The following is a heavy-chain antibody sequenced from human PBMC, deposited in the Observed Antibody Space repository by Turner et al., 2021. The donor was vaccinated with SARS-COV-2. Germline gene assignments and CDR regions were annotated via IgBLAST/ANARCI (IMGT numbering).Heavy chain of an antibody. J-gene: IGHJ6*02. Sequence: QLQLQESGPGLVKPSETLSLTCTVSGGSISGSSYYWGWIRQPPGKGLEWIGSIYYSGSTYYNPSLKSRVTISVDTSKNQFSLKLSSVTAADTAVYYCASQEALVPSYYYYYYGMDVWGQGTTVTVSS. V-gene: IGHV4-39*01. CDR3: ASQEALVPSYYYYYYGMDV. D-gene: IGHD3-10*01. CDR1: GGSISGSSYY. CDR2: IYYSGST.